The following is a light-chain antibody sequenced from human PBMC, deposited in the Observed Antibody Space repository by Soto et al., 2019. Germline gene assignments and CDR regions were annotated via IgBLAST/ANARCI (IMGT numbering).Light chain of an antibody. CDR2: EGT. V-gene: IGLV2-23*01. J-gene: IGLJ3*02. CDR1: SDDVWSHSL. CDR3: CSYAGSRTWV. Sequence: LTQPASVSGSPGQSITISCFGTSDDVWSHSLVSWYQQHPGKAPRLMIYEGTRRPSGVSNRFSGSKSGSTASLTISGLQAEDEGDYFCCSYAGSRTWVFGGGTKVTVL.